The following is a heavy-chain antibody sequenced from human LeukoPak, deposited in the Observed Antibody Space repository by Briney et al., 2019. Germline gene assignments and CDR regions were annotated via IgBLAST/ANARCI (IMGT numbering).Heavy chain of an antibody. CDR3: ARPYDTTGLFYAFDA. V-gene: IGHV3-30-3*01. D-gene: IGHD2-8*02. CDR2: ISSDGSNK. Sequence: PGRYLRLYSAASRFTFNTYAMLWVRQAPGKGLEWVAVISSDGSNKYYADSVKGRFTISRDNSKNTLYLQMNSLRAEDTAVFYCARPYDTTGLFYAFDAWGQGTVVTVSS. J-gene: IGHJ3*01. CDR1: RFTFNTYA.